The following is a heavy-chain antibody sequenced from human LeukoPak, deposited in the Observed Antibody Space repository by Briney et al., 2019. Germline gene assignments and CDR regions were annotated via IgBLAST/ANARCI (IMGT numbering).Heavy chain of an antibody. CDR1: GYTFTSYG. Sequence: ASVKVSCKASGYTFTSYGISWVRQAPGQGLEWMGRISAYNGNTNYAQKLQGRVTMTTDTSTSTAYMELRSLRSDDTAVYYCARDLSLELPVDYWGQGTLVTVSS. V-gene: IGHV1-18*01. CDR3: ARDLSLELPVDY. J-gene: IGHJ4*02. CDR2: ISAYNGNT. D-gene: IGHD1-26*01.